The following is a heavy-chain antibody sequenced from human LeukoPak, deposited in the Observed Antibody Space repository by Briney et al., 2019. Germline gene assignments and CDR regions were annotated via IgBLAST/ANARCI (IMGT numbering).Heavy chain of an antibody. CDR3: ARRRDLYSGSYYPFDY. CDR2: IYPGDSET. Sequence: GESLKISCEGSGDSFTRYWIGWVRQMPGKGLELMGIIYPGDSETRYSPSFQGQVTISADKSISTAYLQWSSLKASDTAMYYCARRRDLYSGSYYPFDYWGQGTLVTVSS. J-gene: IGHJ4*02. CDR1: GDSFTRYW. V-gene: IGHV5-51*01. D-gene: IGHD1-26*01.